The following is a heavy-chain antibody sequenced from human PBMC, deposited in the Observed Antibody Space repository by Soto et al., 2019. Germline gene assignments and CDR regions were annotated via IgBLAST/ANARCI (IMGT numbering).Heavy chain of an antibody. V-gene: IGHV1-3*01. CDR3: ARESNYYDSLNWFDP. CDR1: GYTFTSYA. Sequence: ASVKVSCKASGYTFTSYAMHWVRQAPGQRLEWMGWINAGNGNTKYSQKFQGRVTITRDTSASTAYMELSSLRSEDTAVYYCARESNYYDSLNWFDPWGQGTLVTVS. J-gene: IGHJ5*02. D-gene: IGHD3-22*01. CDR2: INAGNGNT.